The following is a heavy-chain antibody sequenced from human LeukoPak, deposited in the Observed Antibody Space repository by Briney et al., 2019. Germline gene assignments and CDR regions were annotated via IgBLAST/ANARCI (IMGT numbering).Heavy chain of an antibody. CDR2: IIPIFGTA. J-gene: IGHJ4*02. D-gene: IGHD3-22*01. CDR3: ARGTDNYYDSSGYYSILG. V-gene: IGHV1-69*06. CDR1: GGTFSSYA. Sequence: ASVKVSCKASGGTFSSYAISWVRQAPGQGLEWMGGIIPIFGTANYAQKFQGRVTITADKSTSTAYMELSSLRSEDTAVYYCARGTDNYYDSSGYYSILGWGQGTLVTVSS.